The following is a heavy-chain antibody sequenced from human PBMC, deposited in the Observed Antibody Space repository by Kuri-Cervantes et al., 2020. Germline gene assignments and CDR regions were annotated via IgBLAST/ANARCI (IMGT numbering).Heavy chain of an antibody. CDR3: ARGRIAAAGTRWFDP. D-gene: IGHD6-13*01. J-gene: IGHJ5*02. V-gene: IGHV4-34*01. CDR2: INHSGST. CDR1: GGSFSGYY. Sequence: ESLKISCAVYGGSFSGYYWSWIRQPPGKGLERIGEINHSGSTNYNPSLKSRVTISVDTSKNQFSLKLSSVTAADTAVYYCARGRIAAAGTRWFDPWGQGTLVTVSS.